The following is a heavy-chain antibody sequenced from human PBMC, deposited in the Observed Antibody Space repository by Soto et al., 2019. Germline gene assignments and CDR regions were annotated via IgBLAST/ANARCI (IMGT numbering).Heavy chain of an antibody. CDR3: TRGGYIVVVPAALDY. J-gene: IGHJ4*02. Sequence: GGSLRLSCTASGFTFCDYAMSWFRQAPGKGLEWVGFIRSKAYGGTTEYAASVKGRFTISRDDSKSIAYLQMNSLKTEDTAVYYCTRGGYIVVVPAALDYWGQGTLVTVSS. CDR1: GFTFCDYA. V-gene: IGHV3-49*03. D-gene: IGHD2-2*01. CDR2: IRSKAYGGTT.